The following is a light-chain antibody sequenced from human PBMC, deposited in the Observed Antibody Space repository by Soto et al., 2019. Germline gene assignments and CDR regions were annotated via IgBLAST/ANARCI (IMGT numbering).Light chain of an antibody. V-gene: IGLV4-69*01. J-gene: IGLJ1*01. CDR1: SGHSSYA. CDR2: LNSDGSH. Sequence: QLVLTQSPSASASLGASVKLTCTLSSGHSSYAIAWHQQQPEKGPRYLMKLNSDGSHSKGDGIPDRFSGSSSGAERHLIISSLQSEDEADYYCQTWGTGIHVFGTGTKVTVL. CDR3: QTWGTGIHV.